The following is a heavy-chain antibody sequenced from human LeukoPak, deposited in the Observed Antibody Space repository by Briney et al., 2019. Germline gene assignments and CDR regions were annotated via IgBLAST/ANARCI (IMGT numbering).Heavy chain of an antibody. CDR3: VKHTHSGYDLSH. CDR1: GGSISSSSPYY. V-gene: IGHV4-39*01. Sequence: SETLSLTCTVSGGSISSSSPYYWGWIRQPAGKGLAWIGSMYYSGNTYYTPSLKSRVTIFVDTSKNQFSLKVRSVAAADTAVYYCVKHTHSGYDLSHWGQGTLVTVSS. J-gene: IGHJ4*02. D-gene: IGHD5-12*01. CDR2: MYYSGNT.